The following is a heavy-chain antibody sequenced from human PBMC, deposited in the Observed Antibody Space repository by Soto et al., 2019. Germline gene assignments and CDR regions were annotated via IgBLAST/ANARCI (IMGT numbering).Heavy chain of an antibody. CDR2: ISSSGSTI. CDR1: GFTFSDYY. J-gene: IGHJ3*02. D-gene: IGHD2-15*01. CDR3: ARPHAGYCSGGSCYAFDI. Sequence: PGGSLRLSCAASGFTFSDYYMSWIRQAPGKGLEWVSYISSSGSTIYYADSVKGRFTISRDNAKNSLYLQMNSLRSEDTAVYYCARPHAGYCSGGSCYAFDIWGQGTMVTVSS. V-gene: IGHV3-11*04.